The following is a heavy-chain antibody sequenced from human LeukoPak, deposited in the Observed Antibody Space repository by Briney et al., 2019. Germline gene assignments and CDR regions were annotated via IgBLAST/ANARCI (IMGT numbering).Heavy chain of an antibody. CDR3: ARGTGFYDSSGHYYWGYFDS. CDR2: IYYSGTT. V-gene: IGHV4-59*11. CDR1: GGSISSHY. D-gene: IGHD3-22*01. J-gene: IGHJ4*02. Sequence: PSETLSLNCTVSGGSISSHYWSWFRQTPGERPEWIAFIYYSGTTNYNPSLKGRVTISIDSSKNQFSLKLSSVTAADTAIYYCARGTGFYDSSGHYYWGYFDSWGQGTLVPVSS.